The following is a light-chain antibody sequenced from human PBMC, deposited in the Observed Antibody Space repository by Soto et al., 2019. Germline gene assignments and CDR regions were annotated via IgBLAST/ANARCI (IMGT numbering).Light chain of an antibody. J-gene: IGLJ2*01. V-gene: IGLV2-14*01. CDR1: SSDVGGYDY. CDR3: SSSTSISTLVV. Sequence: QSALTQPASVSGSPGQSISISCTGTSSDVGGYDYVSWYQQHPGKVPKLMIYDVSIRPSGVSNRFSGSKSGNTASLTVSGLQAEDEADYYCSSSTSISTLVVFGGGTKLTVL. CDR2: DVS.